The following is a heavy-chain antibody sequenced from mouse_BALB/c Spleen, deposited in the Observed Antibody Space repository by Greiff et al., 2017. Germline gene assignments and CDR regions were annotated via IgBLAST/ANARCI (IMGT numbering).Heavy chain of an antibody. V-gene: IGHV5-4*02. D-gene: IGHD2-4*01. CDR1: GFTFSDYY. CDR3: ARGEPIYYDYAYAMDS. J-gene: IGHJ4*01. Sequence: EVMVVESGGGLVKPGGSLKLSCAASGFTFSDYYMYWVRQTPDKRLEWGATISDGGSYTYYPDSVTGRFTISRDNAKNNLYLQMSSLKSEDTAMYYCARGEPIYYDYAYAMDSWGQGTSVTVSS. CDR2: ISDGGSYT.